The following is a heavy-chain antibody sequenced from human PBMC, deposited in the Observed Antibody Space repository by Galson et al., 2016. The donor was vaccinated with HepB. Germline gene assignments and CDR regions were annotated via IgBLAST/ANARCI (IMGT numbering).Heavy chain of an antibody. Sequence: SLRLSCAASGFNFSNYGMHWVRQAPGTGLEWVALIWYNGNTKYYADSVKGRFIISSDNSRNTVSLQMNSLRAEDTAVYYCARDSGYCDNFDCKGDAFDMWGQGTMVTVSS. D-gene: IGHD2-15*01. CDR3: ARDSGYCDNFDCKGDAFDM. CDR2: IWYNGNTK. CDR1: GFNFSNYG. J-gene: IGHJ3*02. V-gene: IGHV3-33*01.